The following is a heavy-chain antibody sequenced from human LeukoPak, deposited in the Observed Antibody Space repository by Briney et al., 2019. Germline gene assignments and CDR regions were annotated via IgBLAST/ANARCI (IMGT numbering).Heavy chain of an antibody. Sequence: ASVKVSCKASGYTFTSYDINWVRQATGQGLEWMGWMNPNSGNTGYAQKFQGRVTMTRNTSISTAYMELSSLRSEDTAVYYRAGAGGYCGRISCPCYFDYWGQGSLVTVSS. CDR2: MNPNSGNT. D-gene: IGHD2-15*01. CDR3: AGAGGYCGRISCPCYFDY. V-gene: IGHV1-8*01. CDR1: GYTFTSYD. J-gene: IGHJ4*02.